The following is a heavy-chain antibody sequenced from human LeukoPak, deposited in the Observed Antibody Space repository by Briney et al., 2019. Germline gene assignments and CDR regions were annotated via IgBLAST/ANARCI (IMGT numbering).Heavy chain of an antibody. CDR2: IYTSGST. Sequence: SETLSLTCTVSGGSISSYYWSWIRQPAGKGLEWIGHIYTSGSTNYNPSLKSRVTMSLDTSKNQFSLKLNSVTAADTAVYYCGRVDSSGWHYFDDWGQGTLVTVSS. CDR1: GGSISSYY. V-gene: IGHV4-4*07. CDR3: GRVDSSGWHYFDD. D-gene: IGHD6-19*01. J-gene: IGHJ4*02.